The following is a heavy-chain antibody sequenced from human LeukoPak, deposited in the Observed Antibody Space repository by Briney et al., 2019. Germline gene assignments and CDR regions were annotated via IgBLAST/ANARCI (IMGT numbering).Heavy chain of an antibody. CDR3: AKDRALGGYCSGGSCYHVN. D-gene: IGHD2-15*01. CDR2: ISSSSSYI. V-gene: IGHV3-21*04. Sequence: GGSLRLSCAASGFTFSSYSMNWVRQAPGKGLEWVSSISSSSSYIYYADSVKGRFTISRDNSRNTLYLQMNSLRVEDTAVYYCAKDRALGGYCSGGSCYHVNWGQGTLVTVSS. J-gene: IGHJ4*02. CDR1: GFTFSSYS.